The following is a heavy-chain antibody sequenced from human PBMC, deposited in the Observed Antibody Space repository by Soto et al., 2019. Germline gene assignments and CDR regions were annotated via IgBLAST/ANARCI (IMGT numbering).Heavy chain of an antibody. J-gene: IGHJ6*02. Sequence: LSLTCTVSGGSISRYYWSWIRQPPGRGLEWIGNIYSSGSTNYNPSLKTRVTISVDTSKNQVSLNLNAVTAADSAVYYCAREYYDFWSTTYSYYGMDVWGQGTTVTVSS. CDR2: IYSSGST. CDR1: GGSISRYY. CDR3: AREYYDFWSTTYSYYGMDV. V-gene: IGHV4-59*01. D-gene: IGHD3-3*01.